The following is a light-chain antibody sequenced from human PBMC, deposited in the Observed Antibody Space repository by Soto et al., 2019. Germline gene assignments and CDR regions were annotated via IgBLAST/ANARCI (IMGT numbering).Light chain of an antibody. CDR1: QSVSSN. CDR2: GAS. Sequence: EIVMTQSPATLSVSPGERATLSCRASQSVSSNLAWYQQKPGQAPRLLIYGASTRATGIPARFSGSGSGTEFTRTISSLQSEDFAVYYCQQYNNWPWTVGQGTKVEIK. CDR3: QQYNNWPWT. J-gene: IGKJ1*01. V-gene: IGKV3-15*01.